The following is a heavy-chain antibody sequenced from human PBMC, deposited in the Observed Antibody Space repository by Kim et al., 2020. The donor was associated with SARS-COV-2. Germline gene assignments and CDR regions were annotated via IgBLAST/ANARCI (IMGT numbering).Heavy chain of an antibody. CDR3: ALCGVTTSYYYGMDV. Sequence: GGSLRLSCAASGFTVSSNYMSWVRQAPGKGLEWVSVIYSGGSTYYADSVKGRFTISRDNSKNTLYLQMNSLRAEDTAVYYCALCGVTTSYYYGMDVWGQGTTVTVSS. CDR1: GFTVSSNY. CDR2: IYSGGST. J-gene: IGHJ6*02. D-gene: IGHD5-12*01. V-gene: IGHV3-66*01.